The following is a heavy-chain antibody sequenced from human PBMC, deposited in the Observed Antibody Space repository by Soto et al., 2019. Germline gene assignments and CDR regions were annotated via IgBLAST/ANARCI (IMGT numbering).Heavy chain of an antibody. CDR3: ASPPDYDFWSGYYQH. Sequence: EVQLVETAGGLIQPGGSLRLSCAASGFTVSSNYMSWVRQAPGKGLEWVSVIYSGGSTYYADSVKGRFTISRDNSKNTLYLQMNSLRAEDTAVYYCASPPDYDFWSGYYQHWGQGTLVTVSS. V-gene: IGHV3-53*02. CDR2: IYSGGST. J-gene: IGHJ1*01. D-gene: IGHD3-3*01. CDR1: GFTVSSNY.